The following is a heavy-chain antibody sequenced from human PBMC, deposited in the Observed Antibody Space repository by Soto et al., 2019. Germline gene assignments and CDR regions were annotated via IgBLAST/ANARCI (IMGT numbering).Heavy chain of an antibody. J-gene: IGHJ4*02. CDR2: IWYDGSNK. D-gene: IGHD1-7*01. CDR1: GFTFSSYG. Sequence: QVQLVESGGGVVQPGRSLRLSCAASGFTFSSYGMHWVRQAPGKGLEWVAVIWYDGSNKYYADSVKGRFTISRDSSKNTLYLQMNSLRAEDTAVYYCARDFGGTGTTVLYWGQGTLVTVSS. CDR3: ARDFGGTGTTVLY. V-gene: IGHV3-33*01.